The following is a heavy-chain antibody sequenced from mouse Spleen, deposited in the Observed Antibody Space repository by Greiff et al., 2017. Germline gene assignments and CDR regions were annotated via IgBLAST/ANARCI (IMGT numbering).Heavy chain of an antibody. V-gene: IGHV1-69*01. CDR3: ERGYGYGGAMDY. CDR1: GYTFTSYW. Sequence: QVQLQQPGAELVMPGASVKLSCKASGYTFTSYWMHWVKQRPGQGLEWIGEIDPSDSYTNYNQKFKGKATLTVDKSSSTAYMQLSSLTSEDSAVYYCERGYGYGGAMDYWGQGTSVTVSS. CDR2: IDPSDSYT. D-gene: IGHD1-2*01. J-gene: IGHJ4*01.